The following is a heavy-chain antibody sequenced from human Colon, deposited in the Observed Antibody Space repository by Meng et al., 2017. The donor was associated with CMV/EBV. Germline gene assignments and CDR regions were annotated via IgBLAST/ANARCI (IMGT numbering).Heavy chain of an antibody. Sequence: SWAASGVTFSNDIMHWVSQAPGKGLEWVAAMSPDGSNIYYPDYVRGRFTISRDNSKNIVYLQMNSLRPGDTAVYYCAREPSFGDYDYWGQGTLVTVSS. CDR3: AREPSFGDYDY. V-gene: IGHV3-30-3*01. D-gene: IGHD4-17*01. J-gene: IGHJ4*02. CDR1: GVTFSNDI. CDR2: MSPDGSNI.